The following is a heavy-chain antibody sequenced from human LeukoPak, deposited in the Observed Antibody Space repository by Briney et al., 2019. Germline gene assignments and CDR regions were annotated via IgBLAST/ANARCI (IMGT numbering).Heavy chain of an antibody. V-gene: IGHV3-23*01. CDR1: GFTFTTYA. J-gene: IGHJ6*02. CDR2: ISGAGGST. Sequence: GGSLRLSCAVSGFTFTTYAMSWVRQAPGKGLEWVSTISGAGGSTYYADSVKGRFTISRDNSKNTLYLQMNSLRAEDTAVYYCAKGAAWGAVEYQLLYSLYYYYYGMDVWGQGTTVTVSS. D-gene: IGHD2-2*02. CDR3: AKGAAWGAVEYQLLYSLYYYYYGMDV.